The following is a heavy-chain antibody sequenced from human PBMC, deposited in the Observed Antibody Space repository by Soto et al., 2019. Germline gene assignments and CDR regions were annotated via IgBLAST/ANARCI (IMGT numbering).Heavy chain of an antibody. CDR1: GGSFSGYY. J-gene: IGHJ4*02. D-gene: IGHD6-6*01. CDR3: ARVAAARPGDY. V-gene: IGHV4-34*01. Sequence: PSETLYLTCAVYGGSFSGYYWSWIRQPPGKGLEWIGEINHSGSTNYNPSLKSRVTISVDTSKNQFSLKLSSVTAADTAVYYCARVAAARPGDYWGQGTLVTVSS. CDR2: INHSGST.